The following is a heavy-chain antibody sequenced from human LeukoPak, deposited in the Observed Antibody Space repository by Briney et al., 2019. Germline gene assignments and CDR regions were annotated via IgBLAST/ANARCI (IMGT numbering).Heavy chain of an antibody. Sequence: SVKVSCKASGGTFSGYAISWVRQAPGQGLEWMGGIIPIFGTAYYAQKFQSRVTITTDESTSTAYMEPSSLRSEDTAVYYCARDPGGTVTTVPYYYYMDVWGKGTTVTVS. V-gene: IGHV1-69*05. CDR3: ARDPGGTVTTVPYYYYMDV. D-gene: IGHD4-11*01. CDR1: GGTFSGYA. J-gene: IGHJ6*03. CDR2: IIPIFGTA.